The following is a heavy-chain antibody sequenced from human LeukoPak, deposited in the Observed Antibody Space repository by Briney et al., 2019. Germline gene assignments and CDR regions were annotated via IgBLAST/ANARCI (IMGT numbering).Heavy chain of an antibody. CDR1: GGSINSSSYY. CDR2: IYYSGNT. V-gene: IGHV4-39*07. D-gene: IGHD5-18*01. Sequence: PSETLSLTCTVSGGSINSSSYYWGWIRQPPGKGLEWIGNIYYSGNTYYNPSLKSRVTISVDTSKNQFSLKLSSVTAADTAVYYCARDRIGPGGIQLIYFDYWGQGTLVTVSS. J-gene: IGHJ4*02. CDR3: ARDRIGPGGIQLIYFDY.